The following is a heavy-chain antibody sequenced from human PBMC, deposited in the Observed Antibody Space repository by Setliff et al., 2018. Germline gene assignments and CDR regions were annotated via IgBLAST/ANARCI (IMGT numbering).Heavy chain of an antibody. CDR1: GLTFSNAW. D-gene: IGHD3-16*01. J-gene: IGHJ4*02. CDR3: ITPRRGGLQDDY. V-gene: IGHV3-15*01. Sequence: KPGGSLRLSCAASGLTFSNAWMTWVRQAPGKGLEWVGRIKSKIAGGTADYAAPVKGRFTISRDDSKNTLYLQMNSLKIEDTAVYYCITPRRGGLQDDYWGQGTLVTVSS. CDR2: IKSKIAGGTA.